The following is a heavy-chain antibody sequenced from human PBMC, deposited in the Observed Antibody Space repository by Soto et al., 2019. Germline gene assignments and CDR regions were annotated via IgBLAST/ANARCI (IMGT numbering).Heavy chain of an antibody. CDR1: GGTISGYY. J-gene: IGHJ5*02. D-gene: IGHD3-3*01. CDR3: ARGKRFSAWFDP. Sequence: SETLSLTCSVSGGTISGYYWTWIRQPAGKGLEWIGRIYSSGNTKYNPSLQSRVTMSLDTSNNQFSLRLTSVTAADTAVYYCARGKRFSAWFDPWGQGTLVPVSS. V-gene: IGHV4-4*07. CDR2: IYSSGNT.